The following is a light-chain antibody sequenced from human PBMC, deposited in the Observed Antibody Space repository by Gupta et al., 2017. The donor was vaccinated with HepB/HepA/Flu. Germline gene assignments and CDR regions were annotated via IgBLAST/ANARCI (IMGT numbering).Light chain of an antibody. CDR1: SSNIGAGYD. CDR2: GNS. CDR3: QSYEISRGNTGI. V-gene: IGLV1-40*01. J-gene: IGLJ2*01. Sequence: PSVSGAPGQRVTISCSGSSSNIGAGYDVLWYQQLPGTAPKLLIYGNSNRPSGVPARFSASKSGTSASLAITGLQAEEEADYYCQSYEISRGNTGIFGGGTKLTVL.